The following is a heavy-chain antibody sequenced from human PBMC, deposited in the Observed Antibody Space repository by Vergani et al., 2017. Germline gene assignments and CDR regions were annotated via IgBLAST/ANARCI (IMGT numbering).Heavy chain of an antibody. V-gene: IGHV1-69*01. Sequence: QVQLVQSGAEVKKPGSSVKVSCKASGGTFSSYAISWVRQAPGQGLEWMGGIIPIFGTANYAQKFQGRVTITADESTSTAYMELSSLRSEDTAVYYCARELHYDFWSGYYSPPGDYYYYMDVWGKGTTVTVSS. CDR3: ARELHYDFWSGYYSPPGDYYYYMDV. J-gene: IGHJ6*03. D-gene: IGHD3-3*01. CDR2: IIPIFGTA. CDR1: GGTFSSYA.